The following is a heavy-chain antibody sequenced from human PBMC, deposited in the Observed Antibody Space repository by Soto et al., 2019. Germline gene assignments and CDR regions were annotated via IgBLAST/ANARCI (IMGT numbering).Heavy chain of an antibody. CDR2: IGFDGTNI. D-gene: IGHD2-8*01. CDR1: GFDFKTYG. V-gene: IGHV3-33*01. J-gene: IGHJ4*02. Sequence: QGQLVESGGGVVQPGRSLRLSCVASGFDFKTYGMHWVRQAPGKGLEWVAVIGFDGTNIHYSDSVRGRFSISRDNSERTLFLHMRSLKKEDTAVYYCAITNVADASFDYWGQGTLVTVSS. CDR3: AITNVADASFDY.